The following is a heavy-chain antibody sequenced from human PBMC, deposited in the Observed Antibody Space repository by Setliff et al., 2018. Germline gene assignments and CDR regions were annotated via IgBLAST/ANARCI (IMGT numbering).Heavy chain of an antibody. J-gene: IGHJ4*02. V-gene: IGHV5-51*01. CDR3: ARVGPLAGYYSDY. CDR1: GNGFTDLW. Sequence: GESLKISCKVSGNGFTDLWIAWVRQTPGKGLEWMGIIHPADYDTRYSPSLQGQVTFSADRSISTAHLQWDSLKASDTAMYYCARVGPLAGYYSDYWGQGTLVTVSS. CDR2: IHPADYDT. D-gene: IGHD6-19*01.